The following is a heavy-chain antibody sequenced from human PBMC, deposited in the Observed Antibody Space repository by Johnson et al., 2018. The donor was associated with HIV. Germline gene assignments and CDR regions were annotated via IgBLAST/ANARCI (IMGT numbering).Heavy chain of an antibody. V-gene: IGHV3-20*04. J-gene: IGHJ3*02. D-gene: IGHD3-16*01. CDR1: GFTFSSYA. CDR3: ARERVVQGDPDAFDI. Sequence: VQVVESGGGLVQPGGSLRLSCAASGFTFSSYAMSWVRQAPGKGLEWVSGINWNGGSTGYADSVKGRFTISRDNAKNSLYLQMNSLRAEDTALYYCARERVVQGDPDAFDIWGQGTMVTVSS. CDR2: INWNGGST.